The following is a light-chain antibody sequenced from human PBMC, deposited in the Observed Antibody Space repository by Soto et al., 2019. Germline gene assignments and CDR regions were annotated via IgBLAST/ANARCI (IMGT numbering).Light chain of an antibody. V-gene: IGLV8-61*01. CDR2: NTN. J-gene: IGLJ2*01. CDR1: SGSVSTNFY. CDR3: VLYMRSGIWA. Sequence: QTVVTQEPSFSVSPGGTVTLTCGLSSGSVSTNFYPNWYQQTPGQAPRALIYNTNTRSSGVPDRFSGSILGNKAALTITGAQADDESDYYCVLYMRSGIWAFGGGTEVTVL.